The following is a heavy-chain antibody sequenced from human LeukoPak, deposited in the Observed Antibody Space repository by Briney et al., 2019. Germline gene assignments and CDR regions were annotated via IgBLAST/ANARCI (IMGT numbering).Heavy chain of an antibody. V-gene: IGHV4-59*01. CDR2: TYYSGST. CDR3: ARAPSSSWYYFDY. D-gene: IGHD6-13*01. Sequence: SETLSLTCTVSGGSISSYYWSWIRQPPGKGLEWIGYTYYSGSTNYNPSLKSRVTISVDTSKNQFSLKLSPVTAADTAVYYCARAPSSSWYYFDYRGQGTLVTVSS. J-gene: IGHJ4*02. CDR1: GGSISSYY.